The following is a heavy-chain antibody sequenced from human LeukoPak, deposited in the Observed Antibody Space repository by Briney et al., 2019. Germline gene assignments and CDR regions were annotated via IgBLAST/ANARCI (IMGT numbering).Heavy chain of an antibody. D-gene: IGHD5-24*01. CDR3: ARGSRDGYNYNFDY. J-gene: IGHJ4*02. Sequence: SVKVSCKASGGAFSSYAVSWVRQAPGQGLEWMGGIIPIFGTANYAQKFQGRVTITADESTSTAYMELSSLRSEDTAVYYCARGSRDGYNYNFDYWGQGTLVTASS. CDR1: GGAFSSYA. V-gene: IGHV1-69*13. CDR2: IIPIFGTA.